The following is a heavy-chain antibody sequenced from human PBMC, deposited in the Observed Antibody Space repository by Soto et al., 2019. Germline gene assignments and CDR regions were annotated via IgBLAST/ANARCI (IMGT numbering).Heavy chain of an antibody. D-gene: IGHD2-15*01. CDR3: ASRYCNGGSCQSRYYYGMDV. J-gene: IGHJ6*02. CDR1: GDTFSSYA. CDR2: LIPVSGKI. V-gene: IGHV1-69*01. Sequence: QVQLVQSGAEVKKPGSSVKVSCKASGDTFSSYAISWVRQAPGQGLEWVGGLIPVSGKINSAQKLQGRVTITADELTTTRYMELSILRSEDTAVYFCASRYCNGGSCQSRYYYGMDVWGQGTTVTVSS.